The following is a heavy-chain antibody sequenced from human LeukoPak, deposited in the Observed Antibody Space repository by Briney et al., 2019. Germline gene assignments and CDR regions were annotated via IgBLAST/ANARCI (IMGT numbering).Heavy chain of an antibody. CDR2: IYNSGST. D-gene: IGHD3-10*01. CDR3: ARDRELGY. CDR1: GDSISIYY. J-gene: IGHJ4*02. V-gene: IGHV4-59*01. Sequence: SETLSLTCSVSGDSISIYYWSWIRQPPGKGLEWIGYIYNSGSTNYNPSLKSRVTISVDTSKNQFSLKLTSATAADTAVYYCARDRELGYWGQGTLVTVSS.